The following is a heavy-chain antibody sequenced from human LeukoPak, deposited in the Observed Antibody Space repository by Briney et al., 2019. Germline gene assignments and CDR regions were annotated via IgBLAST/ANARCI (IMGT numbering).Heavy chain of an antibody. CDR2: IRASGGAT. CDR3: AKVPLLRYFDWYLGY. J-gene: IGHJ4*02. CDR1: GFTFKKYD. D-gene: IGHD3-9*01. Sequence: GGSLRLSCAASGFTFKKYDVTWVRQAPGKGLEWVSGIRASGGATYYADSVKGRFNISRDNSKNTLYLQMNSLRAEDTAVYYCAKVPLLRYFDWYLGYWGQGTLVTVSS. V-gene: IGHV3-23*01.